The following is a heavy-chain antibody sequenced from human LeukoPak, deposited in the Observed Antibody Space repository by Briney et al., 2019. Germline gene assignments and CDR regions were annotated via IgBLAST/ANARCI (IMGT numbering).Heavy chain of an antibody. V-gene: IGHV1-18*01. CDR2: ISAYNGNT. CDR1: GYTFTTYG. J-gene: IGHJ5*02. CDR3: ARDEARYSSGYYPNWFDP. D-gene: IGHD3-22*01. Sequence: ASVKVSCKASGYTFTTYGISWVRQAPRQGLEWMGWISAYNGNTNYAQKLQGRVTMTTDTSTSTAYMELRSLRSDDTAVYYCARDEARYSSGYYPNWFDPWGQGTLVTVSS.